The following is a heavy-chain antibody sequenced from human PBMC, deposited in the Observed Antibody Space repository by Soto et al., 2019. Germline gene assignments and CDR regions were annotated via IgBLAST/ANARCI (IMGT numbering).Heavy chain of an antibody. Sequence: GGSLRLSCAASGFSFSTYAMHWVRQAPGKGLEWVAIVWYDGRNKYYVDSVKGRFAISRDNSNNTVYLQMNSLRAEDTAAYYFARDRSQGTSSFSWDYGMDVWGQGTTVTVSS. D-gene: IGHD6-6*01. CDR1: GFSFSTYA. V-gene: IGHV3-33*01. J-gene: IGHJ6*02. CDR3: ARDRSQGTSSFSWDYGMDV. CDR2: VWYDGRNK.